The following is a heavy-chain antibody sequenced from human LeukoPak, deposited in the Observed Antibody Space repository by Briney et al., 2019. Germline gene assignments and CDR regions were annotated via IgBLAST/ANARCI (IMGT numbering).Heavy chain of an antibody. CDR1: GFTFSSHW. CDR3: ARDSAPGYSSDWYRLGSFDY. D-gene: IGHD6-19*01. CDR2: ISSTRSYV. Sequence: PGGSLRLSCAASGFTFSSHWMHWVRQAPGKGLEWVSSISSTRSYVFYADSVKGRFTVSRDNAKNSLYLELDSLRAEDTAVYYCARDSAPGYSSDWYRLGSFDYWGQGTLVTVSS. J-gene: IGHJ4*02. V-gene: IGHV3-21*06.